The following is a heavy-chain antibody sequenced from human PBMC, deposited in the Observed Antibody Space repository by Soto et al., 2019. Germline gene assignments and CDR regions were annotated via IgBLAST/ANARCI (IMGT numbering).Heavy chain of an antibody. D-gene: IGHD1-7*01. CDR2: IGIGSSTK. CDR1: GFNFRNYG. V-gene: IGHV3-48*02. CDR3: ARPGVTGTTHYYYQYPMDL. J-gene: IGHJ6*02. Sequence: PGGSLRLSCAAAGFNFRNYGMNWVRQAPGKGLEWVSYIGIGSSTKYYADSVKGRFTVSRDNSKNTLYLQMNSLRDEDTAVYHCARPGVTGTTHYYYQYPMDLWGQGTTVTVSS.